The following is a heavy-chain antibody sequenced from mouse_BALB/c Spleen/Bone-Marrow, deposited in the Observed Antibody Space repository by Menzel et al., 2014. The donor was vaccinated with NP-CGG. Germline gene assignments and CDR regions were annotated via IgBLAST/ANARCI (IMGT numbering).Heavy chain of an antibody. Sequence: EVQMQQSGAELVKPGASVKLSCIASGFNIKDTYMHWVKQRPEQGLEWIGRIDPANGNTKYDPKFQGKATITADTSSNTAYLQLSSQTSEVSSGYYCASYSSGSCVMAYWGRGTLVTDSA. CDR2: IDPANGNT. D-gene: IGHD1-1*01. V-gene: IGHV14-3*02. CDR1: GFNIKDTY. J-gene: IGHJ3*01. CDR3: ASYSSGSCVMAY.